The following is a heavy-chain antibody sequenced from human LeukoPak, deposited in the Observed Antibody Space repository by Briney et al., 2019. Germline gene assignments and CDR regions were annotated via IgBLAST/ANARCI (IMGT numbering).Heavy chain of an antibody. CDR1: GHTFSDYY. J-gene: IGHJ4*02. CDR3: ARDRVRILDY. V-gene: IGHV1-2*02. Sequence: ASVKVSCKASGHTFSDYYLHWVRQAPGQGLEWMAWINPNNGGTNYAQNFQGRVAVTRDTSISTTYMELNNLRSDDTAVYYCARDRVRILDYWGQGTLVTVSS. CDR2: INPNNGGT. D-gene: IGHD2-15*01.